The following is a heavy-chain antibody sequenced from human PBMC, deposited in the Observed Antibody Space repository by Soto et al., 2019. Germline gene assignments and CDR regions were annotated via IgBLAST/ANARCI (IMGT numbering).Heavy chain of an antibody. D-gene: IGHD6-6*01. Sequence: GESLKISCKASGYTFTSYYMHWVRQAPGQGLEWMGIINPSGGSTRYAQKFQGRVTMTRDTSTSTVDMELSSLRSEDTAVYYCARMGGIAARTSGYYYYGMDVWGQGTTVTVSS. CDR1: GYTFTSYY. J-gene: IGHJ6*02. V-gene: IGHV1-46*01. CDR2: INPSGGST. CDR3: ARMGGIAARTSGYYYYGMDV.